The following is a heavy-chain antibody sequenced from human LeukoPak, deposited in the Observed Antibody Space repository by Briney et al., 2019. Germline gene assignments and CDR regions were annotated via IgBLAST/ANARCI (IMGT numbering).Heavy chain of an antibody. V-gene: IGHV3-21*04. J-gene: IGHJ4*02. Sequence: PGGSLRLSCEASGFTFSRFAMTWVRQAPGKGLEWVSSISSSSSYIYYADSVKGRFTISRGNAKNSLYLQMNSLRAEDTAVYYCARDPNWGPFFDYWGQGTLVTVSS. CDR3: ARDPNWGPFFDY. CDR2: ISSSSSYI. CDR1: GFTFSRFA. D-gene: IGHD7-27*01.